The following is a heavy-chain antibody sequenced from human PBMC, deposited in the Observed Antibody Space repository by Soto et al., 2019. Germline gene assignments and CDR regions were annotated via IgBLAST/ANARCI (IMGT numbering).Heavy chain of an antibody. J-gene: IGHJ6*02. V-gene: IGHV3-30-3*01. CDR3: AREGWGSGRALDV. CDR1: GFTFSSYA. CDR2: ISYDGSNK. Sequence: ESGGGVVQPGRSLRLSCAASGFTFSSYAMHWVRKAPGKGLEWVAVISYDGSNKYYADSVNGRVTISRDNSKNTLYLQMNSLRAEDTDVYYCAREGWGSGRALDVWGQGTTVTVSS. D-gene: IGHD3-10*01.